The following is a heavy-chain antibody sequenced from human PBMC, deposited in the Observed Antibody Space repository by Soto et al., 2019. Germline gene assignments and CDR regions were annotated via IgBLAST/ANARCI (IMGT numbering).Heavy chain of an antibody. CDR1: GGSITSYY. V-gene: IGHV4-59*13. CDR3: ARDHLGGRAARRYYYGMDV. D-gene: IGHD6-6*01. CDR2: IYYIGSS. Sequence: SETLSLTCTVSGGSITSYYWGWIRQPPGKGLEGIGYIYYIGSSNYNPSLKSRVTISVDTSKNQFSLKLSSVTAADTAVYYCARDHLGGRAARRYYYGMDVWGQGTTVTVSS. J-gene: IGHJ6*02.